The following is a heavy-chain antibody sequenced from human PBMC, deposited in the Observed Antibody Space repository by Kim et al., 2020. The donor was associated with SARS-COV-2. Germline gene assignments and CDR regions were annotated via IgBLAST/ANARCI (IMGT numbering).Heavy chain of an antibody. V-gene: IGHV4-31*02. CDR3: ARIISMVRGVITHFDH. D-gene: IGHD3-10*01. Sequence: RKNRVTMSVDTSKNQFSLKRSSVTAADTAVYYCARIISMVRGVITHFDHWGQGTLVTVSS. J-gene: IGHJ4*02.